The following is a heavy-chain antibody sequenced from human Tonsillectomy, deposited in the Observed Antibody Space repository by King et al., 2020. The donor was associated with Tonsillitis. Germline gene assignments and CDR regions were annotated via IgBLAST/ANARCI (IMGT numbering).Heavy chain of an antibody. D-gene: IGHD1-14*01. CDR1: GFTFSSFG. V-gene: IGHV3-30*18. CDR3: AKLGEPYYNYYYMDV. CDR2: ISYDGRYK. Sequence: VQLVESGGGVVQPGRSLRLSCAASGFTFSSFGMHWVRQAPGKGLEWVAVISYDGRYKYIADSVKGRFTISRDNSNNTLYLQMNILRAEDTAVYYCAKLGEPYYNYYYMDVWGKGTTVTVSS. J-gene: IGHJ6*03.